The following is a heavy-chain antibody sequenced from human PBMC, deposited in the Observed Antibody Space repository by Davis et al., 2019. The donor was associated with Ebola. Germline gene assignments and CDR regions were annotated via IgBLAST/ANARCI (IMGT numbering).Heavy chain of an antibody. CDR2: ISPTGKTI. D-gene: IGHD2-2*01. CDR1: GFTLSDFY. J-gene: IGHJ4*02. V-gene: IGHV3-11*04. CDR3: AREGKYRDESRTFDY. Sequence: GESLKISCAASGFTLSDFYMSWIRQAPGKGLEWVSYISPTGKTIYYADSVKGRFTISRDNAKNSLFLQMNSLRADDTAVYYCAREGKYRDESRTFDYWGQGTLVTVSS.